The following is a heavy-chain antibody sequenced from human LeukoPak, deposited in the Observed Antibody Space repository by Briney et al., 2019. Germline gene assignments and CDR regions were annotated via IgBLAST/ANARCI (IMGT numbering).Heavy chain of an antibody. D-gene: IGHD1-26*01. CDR3: ARAGWELLLAFDI. CDR1: GFTFDDYG. V-gene: IGHV3-20*04. Sequence: GGSLRLSCAASGFTFDDYGMSWVRQAPGKGLEWVSGIYWYGGNTGYADSVKGRFTISRDNAKNSLYLQMNSLRAEDTALYYCARAGWELLLAFDIWGQGTMVTVSS. J-gene: IGHJ3*02. CDR2: IYWYGGNT.